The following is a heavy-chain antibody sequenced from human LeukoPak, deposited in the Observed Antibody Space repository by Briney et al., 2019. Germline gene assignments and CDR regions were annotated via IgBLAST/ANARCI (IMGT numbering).Heavy chain of an antibody. V-gene: IGHV4-61*02. CDR2: IYTSGST. CDR3: ATLRHIDGYNFDY. CDR1: GGSIGSSSYY. Sequence: SETLSLTCTVSGGSIGSSSYYWSWIRQPAGKGLEWIGRIYTSGSTNYNPSLKSRVTISIDTSKNQFSLNLNSVTAADTAVYYCATLRHIDGYNFDYWGQGTLVTVSS. J-gene: IGHJ4*02. D-gene: IGHD5-24*01.